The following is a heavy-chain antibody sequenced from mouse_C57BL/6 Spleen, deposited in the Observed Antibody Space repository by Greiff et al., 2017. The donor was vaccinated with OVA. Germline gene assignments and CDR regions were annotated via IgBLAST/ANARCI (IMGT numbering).Heavy chain of an antibody. CDR3: ARADGYYVYFDV. J-gene: IGHJ1*03. CDR2: INYDGSST. CDR1: GFTFSDYY. D-gene: IGHD2-3*01. V-gene: IGHV5-16*01. Sequence: EVKLMESEGGLVQPGSSMKLSCTASGFTFSDYYMAWVRQVPEKGLEWVANINYDGSSTYYLDSLKSRFIISRDNAKNILYLQMSSLKSEDTATYYCARADGYYVYFDVWGTGTTVTVSS.